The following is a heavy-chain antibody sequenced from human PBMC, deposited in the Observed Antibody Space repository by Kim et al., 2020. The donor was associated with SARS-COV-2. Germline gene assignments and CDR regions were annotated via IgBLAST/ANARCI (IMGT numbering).Heavy chain of an antibody. V-gene: IGHV4-4*02. D-gene: IGHD1-26*01. Sequence: SETLSLTCAVSGDSISTGNWWSWVRQAPGKGLEWIGEIYHSGNTNYNPSLKSRVSISVDKSKNQFSLNLNSVTAADTAMYYCARLRTDTGSYFSFDSWG. CDR1: GDSISTGNW. J-gene: IGHJ4*01. CDR2: IYHSGNT. CDR3: ARLRTDTGSYFSFDS.